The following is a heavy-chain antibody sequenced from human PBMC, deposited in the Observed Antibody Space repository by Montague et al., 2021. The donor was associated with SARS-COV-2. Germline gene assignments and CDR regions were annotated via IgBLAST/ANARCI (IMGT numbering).Heavy chain of an antibody. Sequence: SETLSLTCSVSGHSIRSYYWGWIRQPPGKGLEWIGYINSGGGTDYNPSFRSRVTISEDMSENQISLQLRSVTAADTAVYYCARQRGLVTMVRSIKYDVFDIWGQGRRVIVSS. CDR2: INSGGGT. V-gene: IGHV4-59*08. J-gene: IGHJ3*02. CDR3: ARQRGLVTMVRSIKYDVFDI. CDR1: GHSIRSYY. D-gene: IGHD3-10*01.